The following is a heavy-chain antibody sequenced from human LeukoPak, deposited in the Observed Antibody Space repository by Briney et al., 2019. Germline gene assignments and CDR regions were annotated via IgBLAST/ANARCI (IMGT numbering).Heavy chain of an antibody. CDR1: GFTVSSNY. V-gene: IGHV3-66*01. J-gene: IGHJ4*02. Sequence: GGSLRLSCAASGFTVSSNYMSWVRQAPGKGLEWVSVIYSGGSTYYADSVKGRFTISRDNSKNTLYLQMNSLRAEDTAVYYCARDIGTTVSILRYWGQGTLVTVSS. CDR2: IYSGGST. CDR3: ARDIGTTVSILRY. D-gene: IGHD4-11*01.